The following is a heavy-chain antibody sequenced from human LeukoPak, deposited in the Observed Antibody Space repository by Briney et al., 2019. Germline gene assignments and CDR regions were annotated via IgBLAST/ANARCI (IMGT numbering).Heavy chain of an antibody. CDR2: IYYSGST. J-gene: IGHJ4*02. D-gene: IGHD3-22*01. Sequence: SETLSLTCTVSGGSISSSSYYWGWIRQPPGKGLEWIGSIYYSGSTYYNPSLKSRVTISVDTSKNQFSLKLSSVTAADTAVYYCARQKGRVYYDSSGPLAFNGHFDYWGQGTLVTVSS. V-gene: IGHV4-39*01. CDR1: GGSISSSSYY. CDR3: ARQKGRVYYDSSGPLAFNGHFDY.